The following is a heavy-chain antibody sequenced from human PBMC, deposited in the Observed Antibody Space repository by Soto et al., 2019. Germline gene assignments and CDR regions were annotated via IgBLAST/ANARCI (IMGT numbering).Heavy chain of an antibody. CDR3: ARVRVGELICSCAGFDQTYGMDV. CDR1: GGTYSRSG. V-gene: IGHV1-69*01. Sequence: QVQLVQSGAEVKKPGSSVRVSCKTSGGTYSRSGISWVRQAPGPGLEWMGGIIHIFGRANYAQKFQGRVTLGAEDSSSTDSMELSSQRAEDTAVYDGARVRVGELICSCAGFDQTYGMDVGGHGTTVTVS. CDR2: IIHIFGRA. J-gene: IGHJ6*02. D-gene: IGHD2-2*01.